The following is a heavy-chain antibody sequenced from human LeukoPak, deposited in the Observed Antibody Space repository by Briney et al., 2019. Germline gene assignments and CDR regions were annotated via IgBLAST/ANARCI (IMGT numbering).Heavy chain of an antibody. V-gene: IGHV3-23*01. CDR1: GFTFSTYA. D-gene: IGHD3-22*01. CDR2: ISGSGGRT. Sequence: GGSLRLSCAASGFTFSTYAMTWVRQAPGKGLEWVSAISGSGGRTYYADSVKGRFTISRDNSKNTLYLQMNSLRAEDTAVYYCAKGPYYYDSSGYSRRRFDPWGQGTLVTVSS. CDR3: AKGPYYYDSSGYSRRRFDP. J-gene: IGHJ5*02.